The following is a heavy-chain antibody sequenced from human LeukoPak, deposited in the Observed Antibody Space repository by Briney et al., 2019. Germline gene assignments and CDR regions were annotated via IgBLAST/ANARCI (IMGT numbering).Heavy chain of an antibody. CDR2: IRSDGSTK. D-gene: IGHD6-19*01. CDR3: AKDEWYSSGWYLDY. Sequence: QSGGSLRLSCAASGFTFSSCGMHWVRQTPGKGLEWVAFIRSDGSTKYYADSVKGRFTISRDNSRNTLYLQMNSLRAEDTAVYFCAKDEWYSSGWYLDYWGQGTLVTVSS. V-gene: IGHV3-30*02. CDR1: GFTFSSCG. J-gene: IGHJ4*02.